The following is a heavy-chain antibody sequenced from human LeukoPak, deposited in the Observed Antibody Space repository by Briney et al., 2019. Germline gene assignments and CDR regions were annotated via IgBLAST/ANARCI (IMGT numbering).Heavy chain of an antibody. CDR2: VIPILGTP. J-gene: IGHJ4*02. CDR3: AKDPRVSYGDYIIR. D-gene: IGHD4-17*01. Sequence: ASVKVSCKASGDTFSTYTVTWVRQAPGQGLEWMGGVIPILGTPNYAQKFQGRVTITADKSTTTVSIDLRSLRSDDTAVYYCAKDPRVSYGDYIIRWGLGTLVIVSS. V-gene: IGHV1-69*08. CDR1: GDTFSTYT.